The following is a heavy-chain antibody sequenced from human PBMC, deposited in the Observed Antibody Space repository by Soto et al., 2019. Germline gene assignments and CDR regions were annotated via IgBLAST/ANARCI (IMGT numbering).Heavy chain of an antibody. D-gene: IGHD4-17*01. V-gene: IGHV1-69*06. Sequence: QVQLVQSGAEVRKPGSSVKVSCEASGGCFNNYVFSWLRQAPGQGLEWMGGIIPNYEAATYAQKFRGRLTITADKATNTAYMELNSLRPEDTATYYCARYWNAGTLYGAFDIWGQGTTVIVS. J-gene: IGHJ3*02. CDR2: IIPNYEAA. CDR1: GGCFNNYV. CDR3: ARYWNAGTLYGAFDI.